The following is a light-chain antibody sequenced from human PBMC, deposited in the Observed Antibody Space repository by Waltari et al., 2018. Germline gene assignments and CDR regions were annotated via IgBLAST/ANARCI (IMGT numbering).Light chain of an antibody. CDR2: DAF. CDR1: QSVSNK. J-gene: IGKJ4*01. V-gene: IGKV3-15*01. Sequence: EIVMTQSPANLSVSPGESATLSCRASQSVSNKLAWYQQKLGQAPRLLISDAFTRATVIPRRFSGSGSWTDFTLTISSLQSEDFAVYYCQQYNNWPLTFGGGTKVEIK. CDR3: QQYNNWPLT.